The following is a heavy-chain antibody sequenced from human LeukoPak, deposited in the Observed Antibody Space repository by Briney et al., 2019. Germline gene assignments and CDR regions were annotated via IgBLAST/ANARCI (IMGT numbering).Heavy chain of an antibody. CDR1: GFTVSSSF. CDR3: ARPRDDNSGYYIS. Sequence: PGGSLRLSCAASGFTVSSSFMSWVRQAPGKGLEWVSLIYRGGGTYVADSVKGRFTVSRDNSKNTLYLQMSSLRAEDTALYYCARPRDDNSGYYISWGQGPLVTVSA. J-gene: IGHJ5*02. D-gene: IGHD6-19*01. CDR2: IYRGGGT. V-gene: IGHV3-53*01.